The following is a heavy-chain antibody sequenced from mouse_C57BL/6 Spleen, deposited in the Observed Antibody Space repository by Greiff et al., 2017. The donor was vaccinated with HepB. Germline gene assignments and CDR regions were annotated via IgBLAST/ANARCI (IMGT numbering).Heavy chain of an antibody. CDR1: GYTFTSYW. Sequence: VQLQQSGAELVKPGASVKLSCKASGYTFTSYWMQWVKQRPGQGLEWIGEIDPSDSYTNYNQKFKGKATLTVDTSSSTAYMQLSSLTSEDAAVYYCARVGEYDGAWFAYWGQGTLVTVSA. CDR2: IDPSDSYT. V-gene: IGHV1-50*01. CDR3: ARVGEYDGAWFAY. D-gene: IGHD2-14*01. J-gene: IGHJ3*01.